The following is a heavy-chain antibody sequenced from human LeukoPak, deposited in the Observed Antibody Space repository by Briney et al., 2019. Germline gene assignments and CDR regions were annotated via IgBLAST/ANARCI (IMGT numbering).Heavy chain of an antibody. CDR1: GYTFNNFG. V-gene: IGHV1-2*02. CDR2: INPNSGGT. CDR3: ARAGFGEKDYYYYYMDV. J-gene: IGHJ6*03. D-gene: IGHD3-10*01. Sequence: RASVKVSCKASGYTFNNFGIHWVRQAPGQGLEWMGWINPNSGGTNYAQKFQGRVTMTRDTSISTAYMELSRLRSDDTAVYYCARAGFGEKDYYYYYMDVWGKGTTVTISS.